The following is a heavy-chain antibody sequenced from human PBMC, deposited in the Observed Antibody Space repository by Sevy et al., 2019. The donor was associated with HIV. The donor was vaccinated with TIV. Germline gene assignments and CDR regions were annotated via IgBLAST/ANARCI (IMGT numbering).Heavy chain of an antibody. CDR2: LKHKAYGGTL. J-gene: IGHJ4*02. CDR3: RRGKGAQSIFDY. CDR1: GFTFGDYA. D-gene: IGHD3-16*01. V-gene: IGHV3-49*04. Sequence: GGSLRLSCTGSGFTFGDYAMSWVRQAPGKGLEWVAFLKHKAYGGTLDYAGPWKGRFSISRDDSKSIAHLQMNDLKTEDTAIYYCRRGKGAQSIFDYWGQGALVTVSS.